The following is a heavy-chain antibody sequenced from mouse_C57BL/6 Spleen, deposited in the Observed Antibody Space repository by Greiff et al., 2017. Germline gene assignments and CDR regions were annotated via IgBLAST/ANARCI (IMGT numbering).Heavy chain of an antibody. V-gene: IGHV1-55*01. CDR1: GYTFTSYW. CDR3: ATPYGSSTYYAMDY. CDR2: IYPGSGST. J-gene: IGHJ4*01. Sequence: VQLQQPGAELVKPGASVKMSCKASGYTFTSYWITWVKQRPGQGLEWIGDIYPGSGSTNYNEKFKSKATLTVDTSSSTAYMQLSSLTSEDSAVYYCATPYGSSTYYAMDYWGQGTSVTVSS. D-gene: IGHD1-1*01.